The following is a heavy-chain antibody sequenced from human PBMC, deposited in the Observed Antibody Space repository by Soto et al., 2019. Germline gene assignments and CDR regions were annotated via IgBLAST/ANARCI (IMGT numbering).Heavy chain of an antibody. J-gene: IGHJ4*02. CDR3: AIARIPAAISLFDY. CDR1: GYTFTSYG. CDR2: ISAYNGNT. V-gene: IGHV1-18*01. D-gene: IGHD2-2*01. Sequence: GASVKVSCKASGYTFTSYGISWVRQAPGQGLEWMGWISAYNGNTNYAQKLQGRVTISADKSISTAYLQWSSLKASDTAMYYCAIARIPAAISLFDYWGQGTLVTVSS.